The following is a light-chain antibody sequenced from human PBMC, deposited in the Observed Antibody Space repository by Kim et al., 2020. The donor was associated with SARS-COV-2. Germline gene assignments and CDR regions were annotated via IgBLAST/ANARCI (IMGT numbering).Light chain of an antibody. J-gene: IGKJ4*01. V-gene: IGKV1-33*01. CDR1: QDISNY. Sequence: DIQMTQSPSSLSASVGDRVTITCQASQDISNYLNWYQQKPEKAPKLLIYDASNLETGVPSRFSGSGSGTDFTFTISSLQPEDIATYYCEQYDNLPLTFGGGTK. CDR3: EQYDNLPLT. CDR2: DAS.